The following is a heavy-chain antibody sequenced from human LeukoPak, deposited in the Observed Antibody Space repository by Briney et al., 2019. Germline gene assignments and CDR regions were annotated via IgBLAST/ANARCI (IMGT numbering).Heavy chain of an antibody. D-gene: IGHD6-19*01. CDR3: ARVAGWHWFDP. Sequence: GGSLTLSCAASGFTVSSNYMSWVRQAPGKGLEWVSVIFSGGNTFYADSVKGRFTISRDNSKNTVYLQMNNMGVDDTAVYYCARVAGWHWFDPWGQGTLVTVSS. CDR1: GFTVSSNY. CDR2: IFSGGNT. V-gene: IGHV3-66*01. J-gene: IGHJ5*02.